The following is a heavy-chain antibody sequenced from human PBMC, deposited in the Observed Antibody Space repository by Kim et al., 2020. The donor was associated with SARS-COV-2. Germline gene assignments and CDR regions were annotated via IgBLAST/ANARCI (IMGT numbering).Heavy chain of an antibody. D-gene: IGHD1-7*01. V-gene: IGHV3-48*03. Sequence: GGSLRLSCAASGFIFISYEMNWVRQVPGKGLEWVSYISESGDVTYYADSVKGRFTISRDNAKSSLFLQMNSLRAEDTALYYCVRDSPSSGTGTIDYWGQGTLVTVSS. CDR1: GFIFISYE. CDR2: ISESGDVT. CDR3: VRDSPSSGTGTIDY. J-gene: IGHJ4*02.